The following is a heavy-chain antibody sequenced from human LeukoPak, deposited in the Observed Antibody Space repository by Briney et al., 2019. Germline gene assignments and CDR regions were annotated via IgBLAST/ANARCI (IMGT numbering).Heavy chain of an antibody. CDR1: GYTFTSYY. V-gene: IGHV1-46*01. CDR3: ARVFVLHYYDSSGYYFGWFDP. D-gene: IGHD3-22*01. J-gene: IGHJ5*02. CDR2: INPSGGST. Sequence: ASVKVSCKASGYTFTSYYIHWVRQAPGQGLEWMAIINPSGGSTTYAQKFQGRVTMTRDTSTSTVYMELSSLRSEDTAVYYCARVFVLHYYDSSGYYFGWFDPWGQGTLVTVSS.